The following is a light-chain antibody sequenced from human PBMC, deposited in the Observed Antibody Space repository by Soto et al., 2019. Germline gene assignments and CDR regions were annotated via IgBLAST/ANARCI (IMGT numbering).Light chain of an antibody. V-gene: IGKV3-20*01. Sequence: EIVLTQSPGTLSLSPGERATLSCRASQSVGSSYLAWYQQRPGQSPRLLIYGASSRATGIPDRFSGSGSGTDFTLTISRLETEDFAVYYCQQYGNSPPTFGGGAKVEIK. CDR3: QQYGNSPPT. J-gene: IGKJ4*01. CDR1: QSVGSSY. CDR2: GAS.